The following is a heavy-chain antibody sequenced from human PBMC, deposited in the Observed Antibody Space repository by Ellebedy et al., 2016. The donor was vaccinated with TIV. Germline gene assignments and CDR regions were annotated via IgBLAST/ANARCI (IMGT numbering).Heavy chain of an antibody. CDR3: ATMVQPQLHWYFDL. D-gene: IGHD6-13*01. J-gene: IGHJ2*01. Sequence: SETLSLTXTVSGGSVSSGTHYWNWIRQSPGKGLEWIGYMLYRGSTNYNPSLKSRVTMSVDTSKNQFSLKLSSVTAADTVLYYCATMVQPQLHWYFDLWGRGTLVTVSS. CDR2: MLYRGST. CDR1: GGSVSSGTHY. V-gene: IGHV4-61*01.